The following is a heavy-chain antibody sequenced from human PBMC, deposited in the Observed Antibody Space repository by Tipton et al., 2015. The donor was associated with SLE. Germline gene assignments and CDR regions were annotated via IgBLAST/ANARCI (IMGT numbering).Heavy chain of an antibody. Sequence: TLSLTCTVSGGSISSHYWGWSRQPPGKGLEWIGRIYTSGSTHYNPSLKSRVTISVDTSKNQFSLKLSSVTAADTAVYYCARESGTGSFDIWGQGTMVTVSS. V-gene: IGHV4-59*11. CDR1: GGSISSHY. CDR3: ARESGTGSFDI. D-gene: IGHD1-1*01. CDR2: IYTSGST. J-gene: IGHJ3*02.